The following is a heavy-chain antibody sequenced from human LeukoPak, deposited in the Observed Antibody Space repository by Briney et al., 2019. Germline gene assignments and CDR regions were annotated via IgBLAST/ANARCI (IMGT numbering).Heavy chain of an antibody. V-gene: IGHV6-1*01. J-gene: IGHJ4*02. Sequence: SQTLSLTCDISGDSLFTNGVAWNWIRQSPSRGLEWLGRTYYRSKWSFEYALSVKSRIVINADTSKSQFSLQLGSVTPEDTAVYYCARGKYSSFDSWGQGTLVTVSS. CDR1: GDSLFTNGVA. CDR3: ARGKYSSFDS. D-gene: IGHD6-13*01. CDR2: TYYRSKWSF.